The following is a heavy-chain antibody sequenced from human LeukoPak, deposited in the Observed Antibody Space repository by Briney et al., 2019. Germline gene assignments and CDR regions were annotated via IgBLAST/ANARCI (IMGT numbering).Heavy chain of an antibody. CDR3: AGYRVEAFDI. V-gene: IGHV4-4*07. Sequence: SETLSLTCTVSGGSISSYYWSWIRQPAGKGLEWIGRIYTSGSTNYNPSLKGRVTTSVDTSKNQFSLKLSSVTAADTAVYYCAGYRVEAFDIWGQGTMVTVSS. D-gene: IGHD1-1*01. CDR1: GGSISSYY. CDR2: IYTSGST. J-gene: IGHJ3*02.